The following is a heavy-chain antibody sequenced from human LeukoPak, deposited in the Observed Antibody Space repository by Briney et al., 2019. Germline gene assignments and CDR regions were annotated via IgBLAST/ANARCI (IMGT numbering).Heavy chain of an antibody. CDR2: IYYSGST. CDR3: ARSIAEFSGWYDGMDV. D-gene: IGHD6-19*01. CDR1: GGSISSSSYY. Sequence: PSETLSPTCTVSGGSISSSSYYWGWIRQPPGKGLEWIGSIYYSGSTYYNPSLKSRVTISVDTSKNQFSLKLSSVTAADTAVYYCARSIAEFSGWYDGMDVWGQGTTVTVSS. J-gene: IGHJ6*02. V-gene: IGHV4-39*01.